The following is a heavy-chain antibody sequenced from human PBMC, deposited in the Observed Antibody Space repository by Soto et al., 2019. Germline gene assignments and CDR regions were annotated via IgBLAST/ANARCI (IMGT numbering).Heavy chain of an antibody. Sequence: GGSLRLSCAASGFTFSSYGMHWVRQAPCKGLEWVAVIWYDGSNKYYADSVKGRFTISRDNSKNTLYLQMNSLRAEDTAVYYCARDGGTYCISTSCPPSSYYYYYYGMDVWAQGTTVTVSS. CDR2: IWYDGSNK. CDR1: GFTFSSYG. J-gene: IGHJ6*02. V-gene: IGHV3-33*01. CDR3: ARDGGTYCISTSCPPSSYYYYYYGMDV. D-gene: IGHD2-2*01.